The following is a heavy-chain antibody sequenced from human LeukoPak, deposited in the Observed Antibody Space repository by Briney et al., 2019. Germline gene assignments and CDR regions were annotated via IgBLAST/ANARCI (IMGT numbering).Heavy chain of an antibody. CDR3: ARHLPSRGFDY. D-gene: IGHD6-13*01. J-gene: IGHJ4*02. Sequence: PSETLSLTCTVSGGSISSYYWSWIRQPPGKGLEWIGYIYYSGSTNYNPSLKSRVTISVDTSKNQFSLKLSSVTAADTAVYYCARHLPSRGFDYWAREPWSPSPQ. CDR2: IYYSGST. CDR1: GGSISSYY. V-gene: IGHV4-59*08.